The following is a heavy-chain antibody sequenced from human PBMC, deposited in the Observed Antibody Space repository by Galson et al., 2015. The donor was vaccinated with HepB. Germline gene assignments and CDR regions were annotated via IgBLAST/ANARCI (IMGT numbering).Heavy chain of an antibody. CDR1: GHTLSELS. J-gene: IGHJ2*01. CDR3: TTGVDWFFDL. Sequence: SVKVSCKVSGHTLSELSIHWVRQAPGKGLEWMGGFNPEDGETIYAQKFQGRLTMIEDTSTDTVSVELSSLRSSDTAVYYCTTGVDWFFDLWGRGTLVTVSS. V-gene: IGHV1-24*01. CDR2: FNPEDGET.